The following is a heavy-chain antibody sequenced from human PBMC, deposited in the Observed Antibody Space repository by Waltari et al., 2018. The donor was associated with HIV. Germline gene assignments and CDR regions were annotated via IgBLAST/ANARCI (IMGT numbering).Heavy chain of an antibody. CDR2: ISAYNGNT. CDR3: ALQDGENWFDP. V-gene: IGHV1-18*01. CDR1: GYTCTSYG. Sequence: QVQLVQSGAEVKKPGASVKVSCKASGYTCTSYGISWVRQAPGQGLEWMGGISAYNGNTNYGQKLQGRVTRTTDTSTSTAYMELRSLRSDDTAVYYRALQDGENWFDPWGQGTLVTVSS. D-gene: IGHD2-15*01. J-gene: IGHJ5*02.